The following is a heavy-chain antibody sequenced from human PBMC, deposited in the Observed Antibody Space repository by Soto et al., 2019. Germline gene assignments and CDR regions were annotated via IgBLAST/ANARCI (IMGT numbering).Heavy chain of an antibody. CDR2: IERYGSEK. V-gene: IGHV3-7*03. Sequence: PGGSLRLSCTASGFMFGSYWMTWVRPGPGKGLQWVANIERYGSEKYYVDSVKGRFTISRDNADNSVFLDMNNLRVDDTAIYYCARVRATDYEIDYWGQGALVTVSS. D-gene: IGHD4-17*01. CDR3: ARVRATDYEIDY. J-gene: IGHJ4*02. CDR1: GFMFGSYW.